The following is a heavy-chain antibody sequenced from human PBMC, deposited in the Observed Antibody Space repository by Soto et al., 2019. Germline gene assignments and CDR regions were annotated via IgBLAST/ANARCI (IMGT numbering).Heavy chain of an antibody. J-gene: IGHJ4*02. D-gene: IGHD5-18*01. V-gene: IGHV3-74*03. Sequence: HPGGSLRLSCAASGFTFSGYGMHWVRQAPGKGLEWVSRIGSDGNSTMYADSVKGRFTISRDNAKNTLYLQMTRLRADDTAVYYCGRGGNNYGFNYLDYWAQGTLVTVSS. CDR1: GFTFSGYG. CDR2: IGSDGNST. CDR3: GRGGNNYGFNYLDY.